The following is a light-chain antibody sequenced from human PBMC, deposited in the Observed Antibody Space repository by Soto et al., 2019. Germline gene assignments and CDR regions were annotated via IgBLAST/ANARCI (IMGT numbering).Light chain of an antibody. CDR3: QQYNSNRST. Sequence: DIQMTQSPSTLSASVGDRVTITCRASQSISSWLAWYQQKPGKAPKLLIYDASSLESGVPSRFSGSGSGTEFTLTISSLQPDDFATYYCQQYNSNRSTFGQGTKLEIK. V-gene: IGKV1-5*01. J-gene: IGKJ2*02. CDR1: QSISSW. CDR2: DAS.